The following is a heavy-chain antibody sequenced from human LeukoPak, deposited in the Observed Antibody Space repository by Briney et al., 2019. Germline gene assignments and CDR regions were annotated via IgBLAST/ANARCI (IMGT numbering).Heavy chain of an antibody. CDR2: ISVNNGGT. Sequence: ASVKVSCKASGYTFTTYSLAWVRQAPGQSLEWMGWISVNNGGTNYAQSFPDRVTLTRDTSTNTAYLELRSLRSDDTAIIYCATATQPRGYFLHWGQGTLVTVSS. V-gene: IGHV1-18*01. CDR1: GYTFTTYS. CDR3: ATATQPRGYFLH. D-gene: IGHD2-2*01. J-gene: IGHJ1*01.